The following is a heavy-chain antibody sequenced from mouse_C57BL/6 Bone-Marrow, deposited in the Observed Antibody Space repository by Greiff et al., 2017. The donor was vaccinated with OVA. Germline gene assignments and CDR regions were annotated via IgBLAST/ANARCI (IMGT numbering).Heavy chain of an antibody. CDR2: IDPSDSYT. CDR1: GYTFTSYW. CDR3: AREGNYVFSWFAY. V-gene: IGHV1-69*01. J-gene: IGHJ3*01. Sequence: VKLQQPGAELVMPGASVKLSCKASGYTFTSYWMHWVKQRPGQGLEWIGEIDPSDSYTNYNQKFKGKSTLTVDKSSSTAYMQLSRLTSEDSAVYYCAREGNYVFSWFAYWGQGTLVTVSA. D-gene: IGHD2-1*01.